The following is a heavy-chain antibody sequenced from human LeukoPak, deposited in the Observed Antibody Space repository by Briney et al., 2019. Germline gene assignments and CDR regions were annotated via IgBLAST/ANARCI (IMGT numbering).Heavy chain of an antibody. V-gene: IGHV3-74*01. Sequence: GGSLRLSCAVSGFTFSSYWMHWVRQAPGKGLVWVSRIDRDGSRIDYADSVKGRFTISRDNGKNTLFLQMNSLRAEDAAVYYCVRGNDYGGPHYWGQGTLVTVSS. CDR2: IDRDGSRI. J-gene: IGHJ4*02. D-gene: IGHD4-23*01. CDR1: GFTFSSYW. CDR3: VRGNDYGGPHY.